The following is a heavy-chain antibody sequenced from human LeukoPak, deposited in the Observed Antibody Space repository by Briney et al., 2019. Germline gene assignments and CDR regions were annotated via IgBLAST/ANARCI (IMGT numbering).Heavy chain of an antibody. CDR1: GFTFSSYE. J-gene: IGHJ4*02. V-gene: IGHV3-66*01. D-gene: IGHD6-13*01. Sequence: GGSLRLSCAASGFTFSSYEMNWVRQAPGKGLEWVSVIYSGGSTYYADSVKGRFTISRDNSKNTLYLQMNSLRAEDTAVYYCARGYSSTWLHYWGQGTLVTVSS. CDR3: ARGYSSTWLHY. CDR2: IYSGGST.